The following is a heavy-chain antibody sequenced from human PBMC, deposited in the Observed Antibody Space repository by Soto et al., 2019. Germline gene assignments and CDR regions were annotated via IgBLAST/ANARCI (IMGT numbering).Heavy chain of an antibody. CDR2: ISAYNGNT. CDR1: GYTFTSYG. V-gene: IGHV1-18*01. D-gene: IGHD6-19*01. Sequence: QVQLVQSGAEVKKPGASVKVSCKASGYTFTSYGISWVRQAPGQGLEWMGGISAYNGNTNYEQRLQGRATMTTDTSTRTACMELRSLRSDDTAVYYCARYSGLSYYGMDVWGQGTTVTVSS. J-gene: IGHJ6*02. CDR3: ARYSGLSYYGMDV.